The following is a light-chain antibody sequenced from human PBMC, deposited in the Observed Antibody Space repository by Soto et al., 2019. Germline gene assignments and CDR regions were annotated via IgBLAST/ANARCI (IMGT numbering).Light chain of an antibody. V-gene: IGKV3-20*01. CDR3: QQYGSSPRT. CDR1: QNINSGQ. J-gene: IGKJ1*01. CDR2: GAA. Sequence: IVLTHSPCTLSLSPWERATLSCMSSQNINSGQLAWYQQKPGQAPRLLIYGAASRATGIPDRFSGSGSGTDFTLTISRLEPEDFAVYFCQQYGSSPRTFGQGTKVDIK.